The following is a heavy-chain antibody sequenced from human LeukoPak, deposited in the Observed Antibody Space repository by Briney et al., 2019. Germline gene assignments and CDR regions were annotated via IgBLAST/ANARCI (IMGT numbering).Heavy chain of an antibody. Sequence: PGGSLRLSCAASGFTFSSYAMSWIRQAPGKGLEWVSVINGSGDSTYDADSVKGRFTISRDNSKNTLYLQMNSLRAEVKAVYYCASLPGHNVVAATLKPSGFGYWGQGTLVTVSS. D-gene: IGHD2-15*01. CDR3: ASLPGHNVVAATLKPSGFGY. V-gene: IGHV3-23*01. J-gene: IGHJ4*02. CDR2: INGSGDST. CDR1: GFTFSSYA.